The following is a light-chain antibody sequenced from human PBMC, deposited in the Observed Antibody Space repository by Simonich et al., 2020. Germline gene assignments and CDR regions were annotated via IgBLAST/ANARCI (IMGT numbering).Light chain of an antibody. CDR2: KAS. V-gene: IGKV1-5*03. CDR3: QQYYSYPIT. Sequence: DIQLTQSPSTLSASVGDRVTITCRASQSISSWLAWYQQKPGKAPKLLIYKASSLESGVPSRFSGGVSGTEFTLTIRSLQPDYFATYYCQQYYSYPITFGQGTRLEIK. J-gene: IGKJ5*01. CDR1: QSISSW.